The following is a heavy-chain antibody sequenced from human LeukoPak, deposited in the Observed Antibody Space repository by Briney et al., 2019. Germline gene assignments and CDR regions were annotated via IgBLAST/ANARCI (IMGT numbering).Heavy chain of an antibody. J-gene: IGHJ5*02. Sequence: SETLSLTCAVSGESFSGYYWSWIRQPPGKGLEWIGEIKRSGSTNYNPSLKSRVTISVDTSTNQFSLKLSSVTAADTAVYYCARGRSNYDFWSGQNWFDPWGQGTLVTVSS. CDR2: IKRSGST. V-gene: IGHV4-34*01. CDR1: GESFSGYY. CDR3: ARGRSNYDFWSGQNWFDP. D-gene: IGHD3-3*01.